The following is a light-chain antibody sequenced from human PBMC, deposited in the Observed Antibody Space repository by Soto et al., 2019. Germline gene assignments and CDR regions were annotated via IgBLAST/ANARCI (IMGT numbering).Light chain of an antibody. CDR2: DAS. Sequence: EIVLTQSPGTLCLSRENRATLSCRASQSVSGYLAWYQQKPGQAPRLLIYDASNRATGIPARFSGSGSGTDFTLTITSLEPEDFALYYRQQRSNWPSTLGGGTKVEI. CDR1: QSVSGY. J-gene: IGKJ4*01. V-gene: IGKV3-11*01. CDR3: QQRSNWPST.